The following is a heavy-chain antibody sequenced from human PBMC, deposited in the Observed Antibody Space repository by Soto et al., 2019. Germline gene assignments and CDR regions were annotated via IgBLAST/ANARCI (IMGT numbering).Heavy chain of an antibody. D-gene: IGHD6-19*01. CDR2: IKSKTDGETI. CDR1: GFTFSNAW. V-gene: IGHV3-15*01. J-gene: IGHJ4*02. CDR3: PTDIGRGYSSGWYGY. Sequence: EVQLVESGGGLVKAGGSLRLSCAASGFTFSNAWMSWVRQAPGKGLEWVGRIKSKTDGETIDYAAPVKGRFTISRDDSKNALYLQMNSLKTEDTAVYYCPTDIGRGYSSGWYGYWGQGTLVTVSS.